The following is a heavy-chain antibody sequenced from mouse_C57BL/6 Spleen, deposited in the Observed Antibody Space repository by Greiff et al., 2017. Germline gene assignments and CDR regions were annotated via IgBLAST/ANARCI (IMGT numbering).Heavy chain of an antibody. Sequence: VQGVESGPGLVAPSQSLSITCTVSGFSFTSYAISWVRQPPGKGMEWLGVIWTGGGTNYNSALTSRLSISKENSKSQVFLKMNSLQTDDTARYYCARNYYGSTLYWDFDVWGTGTTVTVSS. J-gene: IGHJ1*03. CDR1: GFSFTSYA. CDR2: IWTGGGT. D-gene: IGHD1-1*01. CDR3: ARNYYGSTLYWDFDV. V-gene: IGHV2-9-1*01.